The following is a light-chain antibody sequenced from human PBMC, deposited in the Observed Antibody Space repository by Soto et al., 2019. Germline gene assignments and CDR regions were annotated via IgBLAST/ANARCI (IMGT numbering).Light chain of an antibody. CDR2: AAS. J-gene: IGKJ5*01. V-gene: IGKV1-39*01. Sequence: DIPMTQSPSSLSASVGDRVTITCRASQSISTYLNWYHQKPGKAPDLLIYAASSLKSGVPSRFSGSGSGTDFTLTITGLQPADFATYYCQQNYRIPITVGQGTRLEIK. CDR3: QQNYRIPIT. CDR1: QSISTY.